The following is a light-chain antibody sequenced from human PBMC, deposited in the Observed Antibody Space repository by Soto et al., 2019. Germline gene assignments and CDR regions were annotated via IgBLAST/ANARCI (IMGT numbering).Light chain of an antibody. J-gene: IGKJ4*02. CDR2: AAS. CDR1: QGISSY. V-gene: IGKV1-9*01. Sequence: DIQLTQSPSFLSASVGDRVTITCRASQGISSYLAWYQQKPGKAPKLLIYAASTLQSGVPSRFSGSGSGTECTLTISSLQPEYVSTYYFPQLNSYPLTFGGGTKLEIK. CDR3: PQLNSYPLT.